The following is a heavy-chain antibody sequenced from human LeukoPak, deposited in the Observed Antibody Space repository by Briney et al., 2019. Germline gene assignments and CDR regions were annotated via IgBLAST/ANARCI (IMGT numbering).Heavy chain of an antibody. CDR2: INPNSGGT. V-gene: IGHV1-2*02. CDR1: GYTFTGYY. Sequence: GASVKVSCKASGYTFTGYYMHWVRQAPGQGLEWMGWINPNSGGTNYAQKFQGRVTMTRDTSISTAYMELSRLRSDDTAVYYCAREKDIVVVPADLFDPWGQGTLVTVSS. J-gene: IGHJ5*02. CDR3: AREKDIVVVPADLFDP. D-gene: IGHD2-2*01.